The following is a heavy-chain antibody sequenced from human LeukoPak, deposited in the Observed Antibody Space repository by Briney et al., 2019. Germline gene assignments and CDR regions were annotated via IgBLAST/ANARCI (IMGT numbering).Heavy chain of an antibody. D-gene: IGHD3-10*01. J-gene: IGHJ4*02. CDR1: GFTFSSYA. CDR2: ISYDGSNK. CDR3: AKERGYYGSGRYGADFDY. V-gene: IGHV3-30*04. Sequence: GRSLRLSCAASGFTFSSYAMHWVRQAPGNGLEWVAVISYDGSNKYYADSVKGRCTISRDTSKNTLYLQMNSLRAEDTAVYYCAKERGYYGSGRYGADFDYWGQGTLVTVSS.